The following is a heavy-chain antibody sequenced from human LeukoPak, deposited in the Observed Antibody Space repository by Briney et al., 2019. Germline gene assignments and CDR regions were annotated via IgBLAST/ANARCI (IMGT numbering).Heavy chain of an antibody. V-gene: IGHV3-66*01. Sequence: PGGSLRLSCAASGFTFSSYAMSWVRQAPGKGLEWVSVIYSGGSTYYADSVKGRFTISRDNSKNTLYLQMNSLRAEDTAVYYCARASPGWWGLNDYWGQGTLVTVSS. CDR2: IYSGGST. CDR3: ARASPGWWGLNDY. CDR1: GFTFSSYA. J-gene: IGHJ4*02. D-gene: IGHD6-19*01.